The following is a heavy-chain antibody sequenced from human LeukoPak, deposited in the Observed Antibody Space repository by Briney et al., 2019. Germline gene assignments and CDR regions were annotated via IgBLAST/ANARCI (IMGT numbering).Heavy chain of an antibody. D-gene: IGHD1-26*01. CDR2: IYSDGST. CDR3: ARERGRGRDSPWFDY. J-gene: IGHJ4*02. V-gene: IGHV3-53*01. Sequence: PGGSLRLSCVASGFTFGKYWMSWVRQAPGKGLEWVSVIYSDGSTYYADSVKGRFTISRDNSKNTLDLQMTGLRAEDTAVYYCARERGRGRDSPWFDYWGQGTLVTVPS. CDR1: GFTFGKYW.